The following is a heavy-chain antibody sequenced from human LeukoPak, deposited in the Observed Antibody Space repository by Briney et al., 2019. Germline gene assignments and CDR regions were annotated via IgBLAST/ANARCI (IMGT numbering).Heavy chain of an antibody. CDR3: AIRYSGSYNDY. V-gene: IGHV5-51*01. Sequence: GGSLEISCKGSGYRFTDYWIGWVRQMPGKGLEWMGIIYPGDSDTRYSPSFQGQVTISADKSISTAYLQWSSLKASDTAMYYCAIRYSGSYNDYWGQGTLVTVSS. CDR2: IYPGDSDT. D-gene: IGHD1-26*01. J-gene: IGHJ4*02. CDR1: GYRFTDYW.